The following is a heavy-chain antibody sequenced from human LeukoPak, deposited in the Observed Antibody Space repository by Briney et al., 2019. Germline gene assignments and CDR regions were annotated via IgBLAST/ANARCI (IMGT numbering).Heavy chain of an antibody. V-gene: IGHV4-59*12. CDR1: GGSISSYY. CDR2: IYFSGST. CDR3: AREGGNSSSPDFDY. J-gene: IGHJ4*02. D-gene: IGHD6-6*01. Sequence: SETLSLTCTVSGGSISSYYWSWIRQPPGKGLEWIGYIYFSGSTNYNPSLKSRVTISVDTSKNQFSLKMSSVTAADTAVYYCAREGGNSSSPDFDYWGQGTLLAVS.